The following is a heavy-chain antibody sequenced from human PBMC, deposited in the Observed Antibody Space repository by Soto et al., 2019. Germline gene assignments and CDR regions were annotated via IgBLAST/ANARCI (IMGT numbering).Heavy chain of an antibody. CDR2: IIPISGRT. CDR3: ATRGTQGRWLECADY. D-gene: IGHD5-12*01. Sequence: QVQLVQSGAEVQRPGSSVKVSCEASGGTFSSLGFTWVRQAPGQGLEWMGGIIPISGRTTFAPKFLGRVTTTADESTRTTYMELTALTSDDTAIYYCATRGTQGRWLECADYWGQGTLVTVSS. CDR1: GGTFSSLG. V-gene: IGHV1-69*01. J-gene: IGHJ4*02.